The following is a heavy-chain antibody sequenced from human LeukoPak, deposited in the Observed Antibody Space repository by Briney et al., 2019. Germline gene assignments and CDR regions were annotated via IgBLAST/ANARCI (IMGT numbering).Heavy chain of an antibody. CDR1: GGSISSGDYY. CDR3: ARIYYDILTGPAFDY. Sequence: SQTLSLTCTVSGGSISSGDYYWSWIRQPPGKGLEWIGYIYYSGSTYYNPSLKSRVTISVDTSKNQFSLKLSSVTAADTAVYYSARIYYDILTGPAFDYWGQGTLVTVSS. CDR2: IYYSGST. J-gene: IGHJ4*02. V-gene: IGHV4-30-4*08. D-gene: IGHD3-9*01.